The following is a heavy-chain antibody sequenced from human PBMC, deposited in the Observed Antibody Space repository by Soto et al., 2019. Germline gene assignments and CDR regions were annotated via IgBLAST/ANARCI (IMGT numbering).Heavy chain of an antibody. CDR1: GGTFSSYA. CDR2: IIPIFGTA. J-gene: IGHJ4*02. V-gene: IGHV1-69*12. D-gene: IGHD3-22*01. Sequence: QVQLVQSGAEVKKPGSSVKVSCKASGGTFSSYAISWVRQAPGQGLEWMGGIIPIFGTADYAQKFQGRVTIPADESTSTAYTELSSLRSEDTAVYYCASHSDSSAYYSRGLDYWGQGTLVTVSS. CDR3: ASHSDSSAYYSRGLDY.